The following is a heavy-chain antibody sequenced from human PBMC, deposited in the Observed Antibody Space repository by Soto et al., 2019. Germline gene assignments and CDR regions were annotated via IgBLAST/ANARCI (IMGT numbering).Heavy chain of an antibody. CDR3: AHEPHQYYFDF. CDR1: GFSLTTPGAG. Sequence: QITLKESGPTLVKPTQTLTLTCTFSGFSLTTPGAGVGWIRQPPGKALEWLAFIYWNDEKRYSPSLKGRLTVTKESSKNQVVLTMTHMDPVASATYYWAHEPHQYYFDFWGQGTQVTVSS. J-gene: IGHJ4*02. V-gene: IGHV2-5*01. CDR2: IYWNDEK.